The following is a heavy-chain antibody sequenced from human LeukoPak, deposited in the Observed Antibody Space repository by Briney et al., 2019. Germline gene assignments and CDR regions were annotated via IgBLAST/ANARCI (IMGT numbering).Heavy chain of an antibody. CDR1: GGSISSYY. CDR3: ARESATKGFDP. Sequence: SETLSLTCTVSGGSISSYYWSWIRQPPGKGLEWIGYIYYSGSTNYNPSLKSRVTISVDTSKNQFSLKLSSVTATDTAVYYCARESATKGFDPWGQGTLVTVSS. V-gene: IGHV4-59*01. J-gene: IGHJ5*02. D-gene: IGHD3-3*01. CDR2: IYYSGST.